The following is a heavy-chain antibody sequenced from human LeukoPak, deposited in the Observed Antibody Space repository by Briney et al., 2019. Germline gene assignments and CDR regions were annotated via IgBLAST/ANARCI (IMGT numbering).Heavy chain of an antibody. D-gene: IGHD6-19*01. CDR3: ATGVRGYNSALDY. CDR1: GFTFSNYW. J-gene: IGHJ4*02. V-gene: IGHV3-74*01. Sequence: GGSLRLSCAASGFTFSNYWMHWVRQTPGKGQVWVSHIKSDGSRATYADSLKGRFTISRDNAKNSLYLQMNSLRAEDTAVYYCATGVRGYNSALDYWGQGTLVTVSP. CDR2: IKSDGSRA.